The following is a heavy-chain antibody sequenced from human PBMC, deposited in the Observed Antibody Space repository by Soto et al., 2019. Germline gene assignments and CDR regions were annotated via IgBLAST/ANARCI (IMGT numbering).Heavy chain of an antibody. D-gene: IGHD3-22*01. V-gene: IGHV3-21*01. CDR3: AREADFASSGYVLDY. Sequence: PVGSLRLSCAASGFTFSGFSMNWVRQAPGKGLEWVSSVTSSPSSMFYADSVEGRFTISRDDAKDSLFLQMNSLRADDTAVYYCAREADFASSGYVLDYWGLGTLVTVSS. CDR2: VTSSPSSM. CDR1: GFTFSGFS. J-gene: IGHJ4*02.